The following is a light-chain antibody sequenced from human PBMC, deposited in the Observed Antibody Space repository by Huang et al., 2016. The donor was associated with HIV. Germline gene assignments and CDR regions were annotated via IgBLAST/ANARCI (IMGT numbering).Light chain of an antibody. J-gene: IGKJ1*01. Sequence: VLTQSPGSVSVSLGDRVTVSCRASQSVDSGYLAWYQQQAGPSPRLLVYGTSIRASGIPSRFSGSGSGTEFTLTISRLEPEDFGVYYCHQYGSSKATFGQGTKVDI. CDR3: HQYGSSKAT. V-gene: IGKV3-20*01. CDR1: QSVDSGY. CDR2: GTS.